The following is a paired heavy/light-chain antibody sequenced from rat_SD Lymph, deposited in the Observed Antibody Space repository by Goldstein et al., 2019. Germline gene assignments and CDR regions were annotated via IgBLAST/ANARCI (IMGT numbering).Light chain of an antibody. J-gene: IGKJ2-3*01. Sequence: DTVLTQSPALAVSPGERVSISCRASEGVNSYMHWYQQKPGQQPKLLIYKASNLASGVPARFSGSGSGTDFTLTIDPVEADDTATYFCQQSWNDPYTFGAGTKLELK. CDR1: EGVNSY. CDR3: QQSWNDPYT. V-gene: IGKV3S11*01. CDR2: KAS.
Heavy chain of an antibody. D-gene: IGHD1-1*01. V-gene: IGHV2-63*01. Sequence: QVQLKESGPGLVQPSQTLSLTCTVSGFSLTSYNVHWVRQPPGKGLEWMGRMRYNGDTSYNSALKSRLSISRDTSKNQVFLKMNSLQTDDTGTYYCTRDPYYYSGDLNWFAYWGQGTLVTVSS. CDR1: GFSLTSYN. J-gene: IGHJ3*01. CDR3: TRDPYYYSGDLNWFAY. CDR2: MRYNGDT.